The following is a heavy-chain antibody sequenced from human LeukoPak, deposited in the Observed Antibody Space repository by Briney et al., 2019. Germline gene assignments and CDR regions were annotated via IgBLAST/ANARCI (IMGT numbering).Heavy chain of an antibody. J-gene: IGHJ4*02. Sequence: PSETLSLTCTVSGGSISSSSYYWGWIRQPPGKGLEWIGSIYYSGSTYYNPSLKSRVTISVDTSKNQFSLKLSSVTAADTAVYYCARLRGIAAAGPHSDYWGQGTLVTVSS. V-gene: IGHV4-39*01. CDR2: IYYSGST. D-gene: IGHD6-13*01. CDR3: ARLRGIAAAGPHSDY. CDR1: GGSISSSSYY.